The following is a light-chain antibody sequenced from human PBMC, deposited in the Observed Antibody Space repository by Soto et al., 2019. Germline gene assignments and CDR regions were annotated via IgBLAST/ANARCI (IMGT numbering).Light chain of an antibody. CDR3: QTWGSGIVV. V-gene: IGLV4-69*01. Sequence: QPVLTQSPSASASLGASVKLTCTLSSGHSNYVIAWHQQQPDKGPRFLMKLNSDGRHSKGDGIPDRFSGSSYGAERYLTISRLQSEDEADYYCQTWGSGIVVFGGGTKLTVL. CDR2: LNSDGRH. CDR1: SGHSNYV. J-gene: IGLJ2*01.